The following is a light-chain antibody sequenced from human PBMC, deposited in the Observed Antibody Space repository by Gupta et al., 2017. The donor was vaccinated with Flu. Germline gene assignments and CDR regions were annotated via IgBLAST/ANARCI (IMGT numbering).Light chain of an antibody. CDR2: ENN. CDR1: SSNIGNNY. V-gene: IGLV1-51*02. Sequence: SLLPPPPSLSASPLQKVTISCSGSSSNIGNNYVSWYQQLPGTAPKLLIYENNKRPSGIPDRFSGSKSGTSATLGITGLQTGDEADYYCGTWDSSRSAVVFGGGTKLTVL. J-gene: IGLJ3*02. CDR3: GTWDSSRSAVV.